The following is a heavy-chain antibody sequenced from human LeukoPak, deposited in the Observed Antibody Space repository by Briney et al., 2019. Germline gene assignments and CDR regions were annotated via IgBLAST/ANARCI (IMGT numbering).Heavy chain of an antibody. CDR1: GFTFSSYA. V-gene: IGHV3-23*01. Sequence: GGSLRLSCAASGFTFSSYAMSWVRQAPGKGLEWVSAISGSGGSTYYADSVKGRFTISRDNSKNTLYLQMNSLRAEDTAVYYCAKDASATSNLRFLAWLSPNYFDYWGQGTLVTVSS. CDR2: ISGSGGST. J-gene: IGHJ4*02. D-gene: IGHD3-3*01. CDR3: AKDASATSNLRFLAWLSPNYFDY.